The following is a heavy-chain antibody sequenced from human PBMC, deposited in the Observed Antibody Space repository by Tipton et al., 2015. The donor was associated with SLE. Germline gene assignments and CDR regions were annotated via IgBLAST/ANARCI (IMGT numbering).Heavy chain of an antibody. V-gene: IGHV4-38-2*02. D-gene: IGHD3-9*01. Sequence: TLSLTCSVSAFSISSSFYWGWIRQPPGKGLEWIGSIYRGGTIYYSPSPKSRVTISLDTSKNQFSLSLSSVTAADTAVYYCARGKRHYDVLTGYYSKPHYFDFWGQGTVVAVSP. J-gene: IGHJ4*02. CDR3: ARGKRHYDVLTGYYSKPHYFDF. CDR2: IYRGGTI. CDR1: AFSISSSFY.